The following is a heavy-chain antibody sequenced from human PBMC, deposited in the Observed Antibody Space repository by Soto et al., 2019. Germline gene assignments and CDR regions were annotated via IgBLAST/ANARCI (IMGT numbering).Heavy chain of an antibody. D-gene: IGHD3-22*01. Sequence: SVKVSCKASGDAFSTSSINWVRQAPGQGLEWMGGIIPIFGTSDYAQRFQGRVTITADESTKTAFMELRSLRSDDTAVYYCARGGYDSSGYYYYYYGMDVWGQGTTVTVSS. J-gene: IGHJ6*02. V-gene: IGHV1-69*13. CDR2: IIPIFGTS. CDR3: ARGGYDSSGYYYYYYGMDV. CDR1: GDAFSTSS.